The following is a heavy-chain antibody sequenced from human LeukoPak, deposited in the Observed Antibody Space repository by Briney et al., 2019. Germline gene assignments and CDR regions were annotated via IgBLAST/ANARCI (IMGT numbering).Heavy chain of an antibody. V-gene: IGHV3-33*08. D-gene: IGHD2-15*01. CDR2: IWYDGSNK. CDR3: AREAVVVVAATPYYYMDV. Sequence: GGSLRLSCAASGFTFSSYGMHWVRQAPGKGLEWVAAIWYDGSNKYYADSVKGRFTISRDNSKNTLYLQMNSLRAEDTAVYYCAREAVVVVAATPYYYMDVWGKGTTVTVSS. CDR1: GFTFSSYG. J-gene: IGHJ6*03.